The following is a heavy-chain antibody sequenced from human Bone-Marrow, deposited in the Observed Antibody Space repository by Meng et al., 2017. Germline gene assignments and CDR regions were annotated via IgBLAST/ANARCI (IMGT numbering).Heavy chain of an antibody. J-gene: IGHJ4*02. V-gene: IGHV3-7*01. D-gene: IGHD4-17*01. Sequence: GSLKISCAASGFSFSSYWMSWVRQAPGKGLEWVANIKQDGSVKHYVDSVKGRSTISRDNAQNSLYLQMNSLRAEDTAVYYCARDLGGTYGFDYWGQGTLVTVSS. CDR2: IKQDGSVK. CDR1: GFSFSSYW. CDR3: ARDLGGTYGFDY.